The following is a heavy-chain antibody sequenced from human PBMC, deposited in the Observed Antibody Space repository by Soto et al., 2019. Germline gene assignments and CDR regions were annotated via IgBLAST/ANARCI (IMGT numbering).Heavy chain of an antibody. CDR2: ISAYNGNT. CDR1: GYTFTSYG. D-gene: IGHD3-10*01. V-gene: IGHV1-18*01. Sequence: QVQLVQSGAEVKKPGASVKVSCKASGYTFTSYGISWVRQAPGQGLEWMGWISAYNGNTNYAQKLQGRVTRTTDTATSTAYMELRSLRSDDTAVYYCARPKTMVRGVIRPNWFDPWGQGTLVTVSS. CDR3: ARPKTMVRGVIRPNWFDP. J-gene: IGHJ5*02.